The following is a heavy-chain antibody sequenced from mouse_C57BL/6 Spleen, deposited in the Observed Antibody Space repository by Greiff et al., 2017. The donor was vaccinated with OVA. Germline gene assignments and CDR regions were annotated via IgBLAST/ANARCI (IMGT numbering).Heavy chain of an antibody. D-gene: IGHD2-2*01. CDR3: ARLGYGYDVGVDY. J-gene: IGHJ2*01. V-gene: IGHV1-69*01. CDR2: IDPSDSYT. CDR1: GYTFTSYW. Sequence: QVQLQQPGAELVMPGASVKLSCKASGYTFTSYWMHWVKQRPGQGLEWIGEIDPSDSYTNYNQKFKGKSTLTVDKSSSTAYMQLSSLTSEDSAVYYCARLGYGYDVGVDYWGQGTTLTVSS.